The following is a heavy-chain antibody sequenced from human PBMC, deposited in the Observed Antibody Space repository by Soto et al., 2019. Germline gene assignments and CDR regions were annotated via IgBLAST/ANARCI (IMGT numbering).Heavy chain of an antibody. CDR1: TVRS. D-gene: IGHD6-13*01. V-gene: IGHV1-2*02. J-gene: IGHJ4*02. Sequence: TVRSMCWVRQALGQGLEWMGWINPNSGGTHYAEQFQGRVTMTWDTSISTVYMERNSLTSDDTAVYYCAREEATAGNDCFDYWGQGTLVTVFS. CDR3: AREEATAGNDCFDY. CDR2: INPNSGGT.